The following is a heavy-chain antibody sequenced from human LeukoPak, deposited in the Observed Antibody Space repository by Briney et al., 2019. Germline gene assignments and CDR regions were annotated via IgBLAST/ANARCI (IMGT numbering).Heavy chain of an antibody. CDR2: LHHTRST. Sequence: SETLSLTCAVSGYSIRSGYYWAWIRQPPGKGLEWIGRLHHTRSTYYNPSLKSRVTMSVDRSNNKFSLQLSSATAADTALYYCARDRESSPWELLLDYWGQGILVTVSS. D-gene: IGHD3-10*01. V-gene: IGHV4-38-2*02. CDR1: GYSIRSGYY. CDR3: ARDRESSPWELLLDY. J-gene: IGHJ4*02.